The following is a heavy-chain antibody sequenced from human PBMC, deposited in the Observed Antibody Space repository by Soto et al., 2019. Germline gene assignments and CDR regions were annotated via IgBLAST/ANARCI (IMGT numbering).Heavy chain of an antibody. D-gene: IGHD1-1*01. CDR3: ARGRYGDY. Sequence: QVHLVQSGAEVKKPGASVKVSCKGSGYAFTTYGITWVRQAPGQGLEWMGWISAHNGKXXYAQKLQGRVTVTRDTXXXXXXXXLRSLRSDDXXVYYCARGRYGDYWGQGALVTVSS. J-gene: IGHJ4*02. CDR2: ISAHNGKX. CDR1: GYAFTTYG. V-gene: IGHV1-18*01.